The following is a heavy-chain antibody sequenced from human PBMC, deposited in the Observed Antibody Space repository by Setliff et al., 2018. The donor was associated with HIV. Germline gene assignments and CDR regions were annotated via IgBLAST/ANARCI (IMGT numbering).Heavy chain of an antibody. V-gene: IGHV4-59*12. D-gene: IGHD4-4*01. CDR2: VSYSGST. J-gene: IGHJ5*02. CDR1: SDSMSHYF. Sequence: SETLSLTCSVASDSMSHYFWSWIRQHPGEGLEWIGYVSYSGSTKYKPSLKSRVTISVDTSKNQFSLKLSSVTAADTAVYYCARAGTTVRRGWFDPWGQGTLVTVSS. CDR3: ARAGTTVRRGWFDP.